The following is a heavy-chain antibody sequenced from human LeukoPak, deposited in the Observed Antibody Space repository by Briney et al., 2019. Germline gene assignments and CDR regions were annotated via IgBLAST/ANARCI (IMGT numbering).Heavy chain of an antibody. CDR1: GDSINNASYY. D-gene: IGHD3-10*01. J-gene: IGHJ5*01. V-gene: IGHV4-39*02. Sequence: SETLSLTCNVSGDSINNASYYWGWIRQPPGNGLDWIGSIHYTGNAYYNPSLKSRVTMSVYPSKNHFSLKLTSLTAADTAVYYCVRRLAVRGMGFDPWGQGMLVTVSS. CDR3: VRRLAVRGMGFDP. CDR2: IHYTGNA.